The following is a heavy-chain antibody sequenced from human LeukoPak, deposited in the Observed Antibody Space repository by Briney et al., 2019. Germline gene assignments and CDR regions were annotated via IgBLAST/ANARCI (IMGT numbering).Heavy chain of an antibody. J-gene: IGHJ3*01. CDR2: IRYDGSNK. V-gene: IGHV3-30*02. CDR1: GFTFSSYG. CDR3: ARDTYSGSYWNAFDL. Sequence: PGGSLRLSCAASGFTFSSYGMHWVRQAPGKGLEWVAFIRYDGSNKYYADSVKGRFTISRDNSKNTLYLQMNSLRAEDTAVYYCARDTYSGSYWNAFDLWGQGTMVTVSS. D-gene: IGHD1-26*01.